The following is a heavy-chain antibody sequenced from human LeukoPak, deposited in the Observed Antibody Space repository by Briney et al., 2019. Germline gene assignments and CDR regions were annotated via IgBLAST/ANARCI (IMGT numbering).Heavy chain of an antibody. Sequence: GGTLRLSCAASGFTFSTYGMTWVRQAPGKGLEWVSTSSGSSGSTYYADSVKGRFTISRDNSRNTLYLQMNSLRAEDTAVYYCAKSNGYGLVDIWGQGTMVTVSS. D-gene: IGHD3-10*01. V-gene: IGHV3-23*01. J-gene: IGHJ3*02. CDR1: GFTFSTYG. CDR3: AKSNGYGLVDI. CDR2: SSGSSGST.